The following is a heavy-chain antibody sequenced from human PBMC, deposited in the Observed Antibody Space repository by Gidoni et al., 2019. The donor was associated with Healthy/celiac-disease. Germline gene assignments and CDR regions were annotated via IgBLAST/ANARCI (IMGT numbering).Heavy chain of an antibody. J-gene: IGHJ4*02. CDR1: GFTFSSYA. V-gene: IGHV3-64D*09. Sequence: EVQLVESGGGLVQPGGSLRLSCSASGFTFSSYAMHWVRQAPGKGLEYVSAISSNGGSTYYADSVKGRFTISRDNSKNTLYLQMSSLSAEDTAVYYCVKDRVGLTVVTFDYWGQGTLVTVSS. CDR2: ISSNGGST. D-gene: IGHD2-15*01. CDR3: VKDRVGLTVVTFDY.